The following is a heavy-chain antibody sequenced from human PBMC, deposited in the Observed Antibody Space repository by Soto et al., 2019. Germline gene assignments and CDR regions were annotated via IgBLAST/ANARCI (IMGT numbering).Heavy chain of an antibody. CDR1: GFIFSDYS. CDR3: AKDSSGRQYYGMDV. D-gene: IGHD3-22*01. CDR2: ITTTSSTM. J-gene: IGHJ6*02. V-gene: IGHV3-48*02. Sequence: GGSLRLSCTPSGFIFSDYSMNWVRQAPGKGLEWISYITTTSSTMYYADSVKGRFTISRDNAKNSLYLQMNSLRDEDTAVYYCAKDSSGRQYYGMDVWGQGTTVTVSS.